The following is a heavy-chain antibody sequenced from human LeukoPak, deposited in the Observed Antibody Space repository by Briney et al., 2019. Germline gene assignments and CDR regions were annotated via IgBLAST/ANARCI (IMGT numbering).Heavy chain of an antibody. V-gene: IGHV3-21*01. CDR3: ARVSGESRDY. CDR2: ITSSSSYI. J-gene: IGHJ4*02. Sequence: PGGSLRLSCAVSGFTFRTYTMNWVRQAPGKGLEWVSSITSSSSYIFYADSVKGRFTISRDNAKNSLYLQMNSLRAEDTAVYYCARVSGESRDYWGQGTLVTVSS. CDR1: GFTFRTYT. D-gene: IGHD3-10*02.